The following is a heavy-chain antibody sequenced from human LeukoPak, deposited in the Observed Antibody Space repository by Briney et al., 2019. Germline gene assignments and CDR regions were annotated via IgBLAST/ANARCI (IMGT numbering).Heavy chain of an antibody. V-gene: IGHV3-64*01. J-gene: IGHJ4*02. Sequence: GGSLRLSCAASGFTFSSYAMHWVRQAPGKGLEYVSAISSNGGSTYYANSVKGRFTISRDNSKNTLYLQMGSLRAEDMAVHYCARAGSYYDYFDYWGQGTLVTVSS. D-gene: IGHD1-26*01. CDR1: GFTFSSYA. CDR2: ISSNGGST. CDR3: ARAGSYYDYFDY.